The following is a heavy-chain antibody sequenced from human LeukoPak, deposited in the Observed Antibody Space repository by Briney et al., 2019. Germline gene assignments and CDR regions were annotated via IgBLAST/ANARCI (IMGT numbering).Heavy chain of an antibody. J-gene: IGHJ6*03. D-gene: IGHD5-12*01. Sequence: ASVKVSCKVSGYTLTELAMHWVRQAPGKGLEWMGGFDHEDGETVYAQKFQGRVTMSEDTSTDTAFMELSSLRSEDTAVYYCASGYEGYYYYYMDIWAKGPRSPSP. CDR1: GYTLTELA. V-gene: IGHV1-24*01. CDR2: FDHEDGET. CDR3: ASGYEGYYYYYMDI.